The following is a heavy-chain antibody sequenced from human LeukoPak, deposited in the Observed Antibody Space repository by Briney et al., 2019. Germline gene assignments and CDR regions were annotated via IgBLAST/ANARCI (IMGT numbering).Heavy chain of an antibody. Sequence: SQTLSLTCSVSGGSISSGSYYWSWIRQPAGKGLEWIGHIYSSGSTNYNPSLKSRVTMSVDTSKNQFSLKLSSVTAADTAVYYCARGSSSWADAFDIWGQGTMVTVSS. CDR2: IYSSGST. V-gene: IGHV4-61*09. CDR3: ARGSSSWADAFDI. J-gene: IGHJ3*02. D-gene: IGHD6-13*01. CDR1: GGSISSGSYY.